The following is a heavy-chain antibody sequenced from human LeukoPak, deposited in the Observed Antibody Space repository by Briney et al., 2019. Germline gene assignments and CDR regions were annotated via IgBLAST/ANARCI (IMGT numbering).Heavy chain of an antibody. CDR2: IYYSGST. CDR1: GGSISSSGYY. Sequence: SETLSLTCTVSGGSISSSGYYWGWIRQPPGKGREWLASIYYSGSTYDNPSLKSRVTISVDTSKNQLSLKLSSLTAADTAVYYCARHEYSGSYYGLSWFDPWGQGTLVTVSS. D-gene: IGHD1-26*01. J-gene: IGHJ5*02. V-gene: IGHV4-39*01. CDR3: ARHEYSGSYYGLSWFDP.